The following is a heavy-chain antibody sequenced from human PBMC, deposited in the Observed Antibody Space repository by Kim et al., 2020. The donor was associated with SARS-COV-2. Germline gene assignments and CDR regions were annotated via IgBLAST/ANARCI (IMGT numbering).Heavy chain of an antibody. D-gene: IGHD6-19*01. V-gene: IGHV4-34*01. CDR3: ARGTRQWLSRHYYYYMDV. Sequence: LKSRVTISVDTSKNQFSLKLISVTAADTAVYYCARGTRQWLSRHYYYYMDVWGKGTTVTVSS. J-gene: IGHJ6*03.